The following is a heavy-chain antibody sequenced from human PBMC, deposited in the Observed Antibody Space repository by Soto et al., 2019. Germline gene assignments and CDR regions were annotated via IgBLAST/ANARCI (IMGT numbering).Heavy chain of an antibody. Sequence: GGSLRLSCAASGFTFSSYVMHWVRQAPGKGLEWVAVISYDGSNKYYADSVKGRFTISRDNSKNTLYLQMNSLRAEDTAVYYCARDGLLGFFDYWGQGTLVTVSS. V-gene: IGHV3-30-3*01. CDR1: GFTFSSYV. D-gene: IGHD3-16*01. CDR2: ISYDGSNK. J-gene: IGHJ4*02. CDR3: ARDGLLGFFDY.